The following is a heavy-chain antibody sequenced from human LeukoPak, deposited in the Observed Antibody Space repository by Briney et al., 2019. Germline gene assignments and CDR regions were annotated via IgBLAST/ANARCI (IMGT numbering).Heavy chain of an antibody. Sequence: PSETLSLTCTVSGGSISSYCWSWIRQPPGKGLEWIGYIYYSGSTNYNPSLKSRVTISVDTSKNQFSLKLSSVTAADTAVYYCARGVPSPVQFDYWGQGTLVTVSS. CDR1: GGSISSYC. D-gene: IGHD2-2*01. CDR2: IYYSGST. V-gene: IGHV4-59*01. J-gene: IGHJ4*02. CDR3: ARGVPSPVQFDY.